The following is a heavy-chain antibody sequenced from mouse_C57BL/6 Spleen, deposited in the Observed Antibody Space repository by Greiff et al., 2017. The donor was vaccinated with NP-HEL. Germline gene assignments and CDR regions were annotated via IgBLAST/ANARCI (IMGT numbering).Heavy chain of an antibody. CDR3: ARTVDYSYFDY. J-gene: IGHJ2*01. Sequence: QVQLQQPGAELVKPGASVKLSCKASGYTFTSYWMHWVKQRPGQGLEWIGMIHPNSGSTNYNAKFKTKATLTVDKSSSTDDMQLSSLTSEDAAVYYCARTVDYSYFDYWGQGTTLTVSS. CDR2: IHPNSGST. V-gene: IGHV1-64*01. CDR1: GYTFTSYW. D-gene: IGHD1-1*01.